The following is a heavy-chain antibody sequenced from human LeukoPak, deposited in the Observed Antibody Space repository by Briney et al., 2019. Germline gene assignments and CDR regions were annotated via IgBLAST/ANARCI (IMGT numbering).Heavy chain of an antibody. V-gene: IGHV3-49*03. CDR3: ARAIRLSGDAFDI. J-gene: IGHJ3*02. Sequence: GGSLRLSCTASGFTFGDYPMSWFRQAPGKGLEWVTYIRTKAYGETTESAASVTGRFTISRDDFNSIAYLQMNSLKTEDTAIYYCARAIRLSGDAFDIWGRGTMVTVSA. CDR2: IRTKAYGETT. CDR1: GFTFGDYP. D-gene: IGHD3-10*01.